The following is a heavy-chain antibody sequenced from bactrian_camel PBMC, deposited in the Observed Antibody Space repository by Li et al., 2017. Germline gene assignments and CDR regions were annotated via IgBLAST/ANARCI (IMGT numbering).Heavy chain of an antibody. J-gene: IGHJ4*01. CDR1: GFTFSSYW. V-gene: IGHV3S1*01. CDR2: ISPGDGTT. CDR3: AKADGFSCLRS. Sequence: HVQLVESGGGLVQPGGSLRLSCAASGFTFSSYWMYWVRQAPGKGLEWVSAISPGDGTTHSADSVKGRFTISKDNTKNMLYLQMNSLKSEDTALYYCAKADGFSCLRSWGQGTQVTVS.